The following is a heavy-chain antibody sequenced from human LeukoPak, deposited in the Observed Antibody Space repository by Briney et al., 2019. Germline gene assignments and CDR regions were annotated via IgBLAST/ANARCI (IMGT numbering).Heavy chain of an antibody. CDR1: GFTFSNYG. V-gene: IGHV3-33*01. J-gene: IGHJ4*02. Sequence: GGSLRLSCAASGFTFSNYGMHWVRQAPGKGLEWVAIIWHDGSDKYYADSVKGRFTISRDNSKNTLYLQMNSLRAEDTALYYCARGSGWTDYWGQGTLVTVSS. D-gene: IGHD6-19*01. CDR3: ARGSGWTDY. CDR2: IWHDGSDK.